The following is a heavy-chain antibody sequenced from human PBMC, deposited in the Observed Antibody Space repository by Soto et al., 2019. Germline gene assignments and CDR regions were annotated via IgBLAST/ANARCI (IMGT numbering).Heavy chain of an antibody. J-gene: IGHJ6*02. CDR2: IGGGGRDR. V-gene: IGHV3-30-3*01. CDR3: AKRYGSRWYTRGDYNYAMEV. CDR1: GFTFSGYG. D-gene: IGHD6-13*01. Sequence: QMQLVESGGGAVQPGMSLRLSCAASGFTFSGYGMHWVRQAPGKGLEWVAVIGGGGRDRYYADSVKGRFSISRDNSEDTLFLQMDSLRPEDTAIYFCAKRYGSRWYTRGDYNYAMEVWGQGTTVTVS.